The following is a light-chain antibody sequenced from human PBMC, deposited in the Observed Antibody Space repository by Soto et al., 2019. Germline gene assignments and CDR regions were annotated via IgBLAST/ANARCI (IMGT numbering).Light chain of an antibody. Sequence: EIVLTQSPATLSLSPGERATLSCRASQSVSSYLAWYQQKPGQAPRLLIYGVSGRATGIPDRFSGSGSGTDFTLTISGLEPEDFAVYFCQQFQSSLRTFGQGTRVEV. J-gene: IGKJ1*01. CDR2: GVS. CDR3: QQFQSSLRT. CDR1: QSVSSY. V-gene: IGKV3-20*01.